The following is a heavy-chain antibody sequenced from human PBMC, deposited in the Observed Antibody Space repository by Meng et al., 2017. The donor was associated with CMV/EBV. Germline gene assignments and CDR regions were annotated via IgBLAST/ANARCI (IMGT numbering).Heavy chain of an antibody. CDR1: GYTFTGYY. CDR2: INPNSGGT. D-gene: IGHD2-2*01. V-gene: IGHV1-2*02. Sequence: ASVKVSCKASGYTFTGYYMHWVRQAPGQGLEWMGWINPNSGGTNYAQKFQGRVTMTRDTPISTAYMELSRLRSDDTAVYYCARGPGVVVPAATDYWGQGTLVTVSS. CDR3: ARGPGVVVPAATDY. J-gene: IGHJ4*02.